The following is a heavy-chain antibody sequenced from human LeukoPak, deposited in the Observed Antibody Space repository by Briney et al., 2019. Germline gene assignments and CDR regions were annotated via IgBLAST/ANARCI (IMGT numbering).Heavy chain of an antibody. CDR2: VSGRDTST. Sequence: GASLRLSCAASGFTFSNYAMSWVRQAPGKGLEWVSAVSGRDTSTYYADSVKGRFTISRDNSKNTLYLQMNSLRAEDTAIYYCAKWGDYDVLTGYYDSGYWGQGTLVTVSS. CDR3: AKWGDYDVLTGYYDSGY. D-gene: IGHD3-9*01. CDR1: GFTFSNYA. V-gene: IGHV3-23*01. J-gene: IGHJ4*02.